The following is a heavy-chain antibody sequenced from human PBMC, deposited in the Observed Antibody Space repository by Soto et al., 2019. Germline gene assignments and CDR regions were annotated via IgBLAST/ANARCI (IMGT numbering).Heavy chain of an antibody. CDR2: INPNSGGT. CDR3: ARDPMGYGDYVGYYYGMDV. D-gene: IGHD4-17*01. J-gene: IGHJ6*02. Sequence: ASVKVSCMASGYTFTGYYMHWVRQAPGQGLEWMGWINPNSGGTNYAQKFQGRVTMTRDTSISTAYMELSRLRSDDTAVYYCARDPMGYGDYVGYYYGMDVWGQGTTVTVSS. V-gene: IGHV1-2*02. CDR1: GYTFTGYY.